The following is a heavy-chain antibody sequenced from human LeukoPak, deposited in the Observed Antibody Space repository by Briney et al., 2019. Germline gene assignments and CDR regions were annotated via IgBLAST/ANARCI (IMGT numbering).Heavy chain of an antibody. CDR1: GGSISSGSYY. Sequence: PSQTLSLTCTVSGGSISSGSYYWSWIRQPAGKGLEWIGRIYTSGSTNYNPSLKSRVTISVDTSKNQFSLKLSSVTAADTAVYYCATSFELKAFDIWGQGTVVTVSS. J-gene: IGHJ3*02. CDR2: IYTSGST. CDR3: ATSFELKAFDI. V-gene: IGHV4-61*02. D-gene: IGHD1-7*01.